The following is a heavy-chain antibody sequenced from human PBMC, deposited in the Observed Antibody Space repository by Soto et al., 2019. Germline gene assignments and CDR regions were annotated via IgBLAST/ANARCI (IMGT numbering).Heavy chain of an antibody. CDR1: GCTFSSYA. CDR2: IIPIFGTA. V-gene: IGHV1-69*13. Sequence: GASVKVSCKASGCTFSSYAISWVRQAPGQGLEWMGGIIPIFGTANYAQKFQGRVTITADESTSTAYMGLSSLRSEDTAVYYCARDGTSYLYGDYVNYYYGMDVWGQGTTVTVSS. J-gene: IGHJ6*02. D-gene: IGHD4-17*01. CDR3: ARDGTSYLYGDYVNYYYGMDV.